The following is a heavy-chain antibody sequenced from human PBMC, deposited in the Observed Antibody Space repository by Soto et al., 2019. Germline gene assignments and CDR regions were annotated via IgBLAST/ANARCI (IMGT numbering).Heavy chain of an antibody. D-gene: IGHD5-12*01. V-gene: IGHV3-7*03. J-gene: IGHJ4*02. CDR2: IREDGGET. Sequence: EVQLAGSGGDLVQSGGSLRLSCATSGFTFSDYWMNWVRQARGKGLEWVASIREDGGETHYVDSVKGRFTISRDNARKSLYLQMNNLRVEDTAVYYCARNGETCVGNDCHRHFDSCGQGSLVSVSS. CDR3: ARNGETCVGNDCHRHFDS. CDR1: GFTFSDYW.